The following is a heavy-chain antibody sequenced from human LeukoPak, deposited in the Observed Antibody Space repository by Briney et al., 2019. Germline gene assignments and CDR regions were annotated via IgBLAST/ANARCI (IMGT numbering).Heavy chain of an antibody. D-gene: IGHD3-16*01. J-gene: IGHJ4*02. CDR3: AKEGGSFYY. CDR1: GYTFTGYY. Sequence: ASVKVSCTASGYTFTGYYMHWVRQAPGQGLEWMGWINPNSGAANYAQKFQGRVTMTSDTSISTAYMELGRLRSDDMAVYYFAKEGGSFYYWGQGTLVTVSS. CDR2: INPNSGAA. V-gene: IGHV1-2*02.